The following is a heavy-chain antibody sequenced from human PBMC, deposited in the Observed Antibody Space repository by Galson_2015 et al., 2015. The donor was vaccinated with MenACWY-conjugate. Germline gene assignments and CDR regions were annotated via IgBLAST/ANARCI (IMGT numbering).Heavy chain of an antibody. V-gene: IGHV1-3*01. D-gene: IGHD3-9*01. CDR3: ACRASPLTGYLKRHWLDP. CDR1: GYTFTLYA. CDR2: INAGNGNT. J-gene: IGHJ5*02. Sequence: SVKVSCKASGYTFTLYAMHWVRQSPGQGLEWMGWINAGNGNTKYSQKFQDRVTITRDISASTVYMELTSLGSEDTAVYYCACRASPLTGYLKRHWLDPWGQRTLVTVSS.